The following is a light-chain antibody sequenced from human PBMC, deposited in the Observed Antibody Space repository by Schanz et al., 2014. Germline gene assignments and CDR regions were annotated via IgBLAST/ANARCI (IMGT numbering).Light chain of an antibody. CDR2: KAS. CDR3: QQYNSYWG. J-gene: IGKJ1*01. V-gene: IGKV1-5*03. CDR1: QSINNW. Sequence: DIQMTQSPSTLSASVGDRVTITCRASQSINNWLAWYQQKPGEAPKLLIYKASTLESGVPSRFSGRGSGTEFTLTINSLQPDDFATYYCQQYNSYWGFGQGTKVEIK.